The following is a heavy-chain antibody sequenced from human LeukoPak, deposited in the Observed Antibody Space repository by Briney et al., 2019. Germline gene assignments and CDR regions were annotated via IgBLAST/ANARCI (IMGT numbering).Heavy chain of an antibody. CDR3: AGRGSNSGTFDV. D-gene: IGHD4-23*01. CDR1: GGSISNLNYY. V-gene: IGHV4-61*02. J-gene: IGHJ3*01. CDR2: IYTSGGT. Sequence: SETLFLTCTVSGGSISNLNYYWTWIRQSAGKRLEWIGRIYTSGGTNYNPSLKSRVTMSVDKSKNQISLNLASLTAADTALYYCAGRGSNSGTFDVWGPGTFVTVSS.